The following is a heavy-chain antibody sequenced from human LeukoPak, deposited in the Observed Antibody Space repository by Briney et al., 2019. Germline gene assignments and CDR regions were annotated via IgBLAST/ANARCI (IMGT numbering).Heavy chain of an antibody. CDR3: AKAHTYYDSSDFFDY. CDR2: ISGSGGST. J-gene: IGHJ4*02. V-gene: IGHV3-23*01. Sequence: GGSLRLSCAASGFTFSSYAMSWVRQAPGKGLGWVSAISGSGGSTYYADSVKGRFTISRDNSKNTLYLQMNSLRAEDTAVYYCAKAHTYYDSSDFFDYWGQGTLVTVSS. CDR1: GFTFSSYA. D-gene: IGHD3-22*01.